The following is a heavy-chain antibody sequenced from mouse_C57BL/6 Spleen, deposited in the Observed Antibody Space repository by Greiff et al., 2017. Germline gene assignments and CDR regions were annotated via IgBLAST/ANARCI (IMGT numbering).Heavy chain of an antibody. Sequence: QVQLQQSGPELVKPGASVKISCKASGYAFSSSWMNWVKQRPGKGLEWIGRIYPGDGDTNYNGKFKGKATLTADKSSSTAYMQLSSLTSEDSAVYVCARSSDYYGSHYYAMDYWGQGTSVTVSS. CDR1: GYAFSSSW. V-gene: IGHV1-82*01. D-gene: IGHD1-1*01. CDR2: IYPGDGDT. J-gene: IGHJ4*01. CDR3: ARSSDYYGSHYYAMDY.